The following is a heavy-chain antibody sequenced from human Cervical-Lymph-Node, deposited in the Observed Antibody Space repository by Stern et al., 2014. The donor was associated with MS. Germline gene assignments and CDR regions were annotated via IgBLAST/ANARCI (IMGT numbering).Heavy chain of an antibody. CDR3: APSGYYYGMDV. D-gene: IGHD1-1*01. CDR2: IIPVLLTP. J-gene: IGHJ6*02. Sequence: VQLVESGAEVKKPGSSVRVSCMASGCTFSRNAINWVRQAPGQGLEWVGGIIPVLLTPKYAQKFQGSVIITADRSTSTVYYCARTASTWNGDLMGAAPSGYYYGMDVWGQGTTVTVSS. CDR1: GCTFSRNA. V-gene: IGHV1-69*06.